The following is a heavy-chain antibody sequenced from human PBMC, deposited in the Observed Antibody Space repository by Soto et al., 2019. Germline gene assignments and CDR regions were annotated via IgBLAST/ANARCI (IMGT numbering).Heavy chain of an antibody. CDR1: GGSISSGGYS. D-gene: IGHD2-2*01. CDR2: MYHSGST. J-gene: IGHJ6*02. Sequence: SETLSLTCAVSGGSISSGGYSWSWIRQPPGKGQEWIGYMYHSGSTYYNPSLKSRVTISIDRSKNQFSLKLSSVTAADTAVYYCARHVPYCSDTSHCAYGMDVWGQGTTVTVSS. CDR3: ARHVPYCSDTSHCAYGMDV. V-gene: IGHV4-30-2*01.